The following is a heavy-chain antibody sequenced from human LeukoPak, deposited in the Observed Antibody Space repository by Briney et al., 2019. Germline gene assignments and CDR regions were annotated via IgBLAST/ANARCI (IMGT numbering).Heavy chain of an antibody. Sequence: ASVKVSCKASGYTFTSYDINWVRPATGQGLEWMGWMNPNSGNTGYAQKFQGRVTMTRNTSISTAYMELSSLRSEDTAVYYCALLRYFDWLLSPAEYFQHWGQGTLVTVSS. V-gene: IGHV1-8*01. CDR2: MNPNSGNT. CDR3: ALLRYFDWLLSPAEYFQH. CDR1: GYTFTSYD. J-gene: IGHJ1*01. D-gene: IGHD3-9*01.